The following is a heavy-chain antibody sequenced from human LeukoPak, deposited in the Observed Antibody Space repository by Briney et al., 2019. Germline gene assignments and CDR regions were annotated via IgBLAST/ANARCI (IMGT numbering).Heavy chain of an antibody. CDR2: ISGRGGST. CDR1: GFSFSGYA. V-gene: IGHV3-23*01. D-gene: IGHD5-24*01. CDR3: AKDQVATINPRYFDF. J-gene: IGHJ4*02. Sequence: GGSLRLSYAASGFSFSGYAMNWARQAPGKGLEWVSGISGRGGSTYYADSVKGRFTISRDNSKSTLYLQMNSLRAEDTAIYYCAKDQVATINPRYFDFWGQGTLVTVSS.